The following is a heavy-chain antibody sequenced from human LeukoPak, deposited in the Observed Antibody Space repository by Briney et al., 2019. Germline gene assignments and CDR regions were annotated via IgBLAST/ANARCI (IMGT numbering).Heavy chain of an antibody. D-gene: IGHD3-22*01. CDR1: IFTFSNAW. J-gene: IGHJ4*02. CDR2: IKSKTDGGTI. V-gene: IGHV3-15*01. CDR3: TTHNDYYDSSGYVY. Sequence: KPGGSLRLSCAASIFTFSNAWISWVRQAPGKGLEWVGRIKSKTDGGTIDYAAPVKGRFTISRDDSKNTLYLQMNSLKTEDAAVYYCTTHNDYYDSSGYVYWGQGTLVTVSS.